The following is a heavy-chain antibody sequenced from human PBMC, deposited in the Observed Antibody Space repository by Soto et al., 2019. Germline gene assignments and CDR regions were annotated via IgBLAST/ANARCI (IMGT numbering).Heavy chain of an antibody. CDR3: ARDRSPADRKWFDP. Sequence: PGGSLRLSCAASGFTFSSYRMNWVRQAPGQGMEWVSSISSSYIYYADSVKGRFTISRDNAKNSLYLQMNSLRADDTAVYYCARDRSPADRKWFDPWGEGTLVTVSS. J-gene: IGHJ5*02. D-gene: IGHD2-15*01. CDR1: GFTFSSYR. CDR2: ISSSYI. V-gene: IGHV3-21*01.